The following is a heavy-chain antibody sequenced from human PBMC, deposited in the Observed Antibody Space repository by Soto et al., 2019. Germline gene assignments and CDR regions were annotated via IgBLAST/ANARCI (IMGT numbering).Heavy chain of an antibody. Sequence: ASEKVSCKASGYTLTGYYMHWVRQAPGQGLEWMGWINPNSGGTNYAQKFQGWVTMTRDTSISTAYMELSRLRSDDTAVYYCARSYYGDRPEYFQHWGQGTLVTVSS. CDR3: ARSYYGDRPEYFQH. CDR1: GYTLTGYY. J-gene: IGHJ1*01. V-gene: IGHV1-2*04. D-gene: IGHD4-17*01. CDR2: INPNSGGT.